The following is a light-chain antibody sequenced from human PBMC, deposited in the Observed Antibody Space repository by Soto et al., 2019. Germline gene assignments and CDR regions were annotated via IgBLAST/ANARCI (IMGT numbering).Light chain of an antibody. Sequence: EIVLTQSPGTLSLSPGERATLSCRASQSVSSSYLAWYQQKPGQAPRLLIYGASSRATGIPDRFSGSGSGTDFTLTISRLEPEDFAVYYCQQYGSSPQFTFGPETPVDIK. CDR1: QSVSSSY. J-gene: IGKJ3*01. CDR2: GAS. V-gene: IGKV3-20*01. CDR3: QQYGSSPQFT.